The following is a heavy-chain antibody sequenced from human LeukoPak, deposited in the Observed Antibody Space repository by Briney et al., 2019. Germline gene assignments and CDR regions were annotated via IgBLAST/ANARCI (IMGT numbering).Heavy chain of an antibody. CDR3: TRDLSYLFAT. D-gene: IGHD2/OR15-2a*01. V-gene: IGHV4-38-2*02. CDR2: IFHRRST. J-gene: IGHJ5*02. Sequence: SETLSLTCTVSGYSISSDYYWGWIRQPPGKGLELIGIIFHRRSTYYNPSLKSRFTISVDTSKNQFSLKLSSVTAADTAVYYCTRDLSYLFATWGQGTLVTVSS. CDR1: GYSISSDYY.